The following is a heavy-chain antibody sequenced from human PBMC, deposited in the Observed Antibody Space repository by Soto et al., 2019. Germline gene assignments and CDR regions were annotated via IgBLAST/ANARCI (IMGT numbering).Heavy chain of an antibody. Sequence: EVQLVESGGGLVQPGGSLRLTCTASGSSFSNYNMNWVRQAPGKELEWISYIRSDSGSKYYADSVKGRFTIFRDNAKTSLYLQMNSLRDEDTAVYYCARDAYDNSGPGDWGQGTLGTVSS. V-gene: IGHV3-48*02. J-gene: IGHJ4*02. CDR1: GSSFSNYN. D-gene: IGHD3-22*01. CDR2: IRSDSGSK. CDR3: ARDAYDNSGPGD.